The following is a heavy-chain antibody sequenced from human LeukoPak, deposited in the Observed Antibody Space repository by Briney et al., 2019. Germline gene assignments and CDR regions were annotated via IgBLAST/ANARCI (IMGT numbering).Heavy chain of an antibody. Sequence: PGGSLRLSCAASRFTFSSYSMDWVRQAPGKGLEWVSSISSSGSYIYYADSVKGRFTISRDNAKKSLYLQMNSLRAEDTAVYYCARCGSRGRYYYGSGKDNWFDPWGQGTLVTVSS. CDR1: RFTFSSYS. J-gene: IGHJ5*02. CDR3: ARCGSRGRYYYGSGKDNWFDP. V-gene: IGHV3-21*01. D-gene: IGHD3-10*01. CDR2: ISSSGSYI.